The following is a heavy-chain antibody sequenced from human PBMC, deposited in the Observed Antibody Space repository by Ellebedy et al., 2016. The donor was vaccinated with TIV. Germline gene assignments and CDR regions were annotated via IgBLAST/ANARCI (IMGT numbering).Heavy chain of an antibody. V-gene: IGHV3-11*01. J-gene: IGHJ4*02. D-gene: IGHD6-19*01. CDR2: ISYSGDVI. Sequence: PGGSLRLSCAASGFTFSGYYMSWFRQAPGKGPEWVSYISYSGDVIYYADSVKGRFTTSRDNAGNSVYLQMNSLRAEDTAVYFCAKDSSSGWGKVFDYWGQGTLVTVSS. CDR3: AKDSSSGWGKVFDY. CDR1: GFTFSGYY.